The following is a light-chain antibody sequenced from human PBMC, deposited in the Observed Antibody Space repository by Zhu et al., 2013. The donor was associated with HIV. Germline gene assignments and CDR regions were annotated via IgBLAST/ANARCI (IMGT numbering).Light chain of an antibody. CDR1: QSVSSN. CDR3: QEYATAST. CDR2: GAS. Sequence: EIVMTQSPATLSVSPGERATLSCRASQSVSSNLAWYQQRPGQAPRLLIYGASTRHTGIPDRFSGSGSGMDFTLTITGLEPEDFAVYYCQEYATASTFGQGTKVDVK. V-gene: IGKV3D-15*01. J-gene: IGKJ1*01.